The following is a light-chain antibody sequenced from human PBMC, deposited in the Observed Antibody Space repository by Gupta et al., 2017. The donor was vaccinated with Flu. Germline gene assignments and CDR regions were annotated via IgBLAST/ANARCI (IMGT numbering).Light chain of an antibody. Sequence: RATLSCTASQSVRTKVAWYKQRPGRAPRLLIYEASTRATGVPDRFTGSGSGTHFTLTISSLQSEDFVVYYCQQYTNWPSSLSFGQGTRLEI. V-gene: IGKV3-15*01. CDR1: QSVRTK. CDR2: EAS. J-gene: IGKJ5*01. CDR3: QQYTNWPSSLS.